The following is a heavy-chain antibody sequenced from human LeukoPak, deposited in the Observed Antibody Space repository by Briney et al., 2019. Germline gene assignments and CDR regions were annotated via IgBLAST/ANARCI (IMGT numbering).Heavy chain of an antibody. J-gene: IGHJ5*02. D-gene: IGHD1-14*01. CDR1: GGSISSYY. CDR3: ARRNRVYFGFDP. Sequence: PSETLSLTCTVSGGSISSYYWSWIRQPPGKGLEWIGYIYYSGSTNYNPSLKSRVTISVDTSKNQFSLKLSSVTAADTAVYYCARRNRVYFGFDPWGQGTLVTVSS. V-gene: IGHV4-59*08. CDR2: IYYSGST.